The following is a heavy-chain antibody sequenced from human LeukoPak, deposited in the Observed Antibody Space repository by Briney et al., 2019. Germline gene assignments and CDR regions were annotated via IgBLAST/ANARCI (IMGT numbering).Heavy chain of an antibody. CDR2: ISVGGSST. CDR1: GFTFSSHW. V-gene: IGHV3-74*01. Sequence: PGRSLRLSCAASGFTFSSHWMHWVRQAPGKGLVWVSRISVGGSSTSYADSVKGRFTISRDNDKNTLFLQMNSLRAEDTAVYYCARATPGWWELQRWGQGTLVTVSS. J-gene: IGHJ4*02. CDR3: ARATPGWWELQR. D-gene: IGHD1-26*01.